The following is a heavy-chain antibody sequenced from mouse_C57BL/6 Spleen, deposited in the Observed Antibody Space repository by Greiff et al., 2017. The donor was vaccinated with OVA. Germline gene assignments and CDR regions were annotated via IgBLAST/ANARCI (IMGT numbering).Heavy chain of an antibody. V-gene: IGHV1-52*01. Sequence: VQLQQPGAELVRPGSSVKLSCKASGYTFTSYWMHWVKQRPIQGLEWIGNIDPSDSETHYNQKFKDKATLTVDKSSSTAYMQLSSLTSEDSAVYYCALYDGYSYFDYWGQGTTLTVSS. CDR1: GYTFTSYW. CDR3: ALYDGYSYFDY. J-gene: IGHJ2*01. CDR2: IDPSDSET. D-gene: IGHD2-3*01.